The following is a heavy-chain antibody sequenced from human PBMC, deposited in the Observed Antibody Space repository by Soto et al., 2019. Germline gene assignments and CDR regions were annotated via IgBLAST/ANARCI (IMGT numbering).Heavy chain of an antibody. Sequence: QVQLVESGGGVVRPGRSLRLSCAASGFTFSSYAMHWVRQAPGKGLEWVAVISYDGSNKYYADSVKGRFTISRDNSKNTLYLQMNSLRAEDTAVYYCARSIAARPDDYYYYGMDVWGQGTTVTVSS. J-gene: IGHJ6*02. CDR2: ISYDGSNK. CDR3: ARSIAARPDDYYYYGMDV. D-gene: IGHD6-6*01. V-gene: IGHV3-30-3*01. CDR1: GFTFSSYA.